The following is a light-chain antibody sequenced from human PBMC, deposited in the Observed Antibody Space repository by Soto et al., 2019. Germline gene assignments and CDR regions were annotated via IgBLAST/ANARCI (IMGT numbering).Light chain of an antibody. J-gene: IGKJ1*01. CDR2: GAS. V-gene: IGKV3-20*01. CDR1: QSVSGSY. Sequence: EIMLTQAPGTLSLSPGDRATLSCRASQSVSGSYLAWYQQKPGQAPRLLIFGASKRATGIPDRFSGSGSGRDFTLTISGLEPEDFAVYYCQQYGSSPKTFGQGTKVDIK. CDR3: QQYGSSPKT.